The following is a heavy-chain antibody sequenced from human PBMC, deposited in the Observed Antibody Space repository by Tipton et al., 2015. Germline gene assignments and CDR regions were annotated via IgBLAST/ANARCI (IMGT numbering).Heavy chain of an antibody. J-gene: IGHJ2*01. CDR3: ARVRYDSSGYQNWYFDL. CDR2: IYYSGST. Sequence: TLSLTCTVSGGSIYSGGFYWSWIRQHPGKGLEWIGFIYYSGSTDYNPSLKSRVTISVDTSKNQFSLKLSSVGAADTAVYYCARVRYDSSGYQNWYFDLWGRGTLVTVSS. CDR1: GGSIYSGGFY. V-gene: IGHV4-31*03. D-gene: IGHD3-22*01.